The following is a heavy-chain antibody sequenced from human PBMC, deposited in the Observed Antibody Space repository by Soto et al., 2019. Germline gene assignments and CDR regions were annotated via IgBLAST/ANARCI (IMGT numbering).Heavy chain of an antibody. Sequence: SVKVSCKASGGTFSNYALSWVRQAPGQGLEWMGDIIPIFGTTNNAQKFQGRVTITADEATSTAYMELSSLRSEDTAVYYCARALTIYSRFDYWGQGTLVTSPQ. D-gene: IGHD6-13*01. CDR2: IIPIFGTT. J-gene: IGHJ4*02. CDR3: ARALTIYSRFDY. V-gene: IGHV1-69*13. CDR1: GGTFSNYA.